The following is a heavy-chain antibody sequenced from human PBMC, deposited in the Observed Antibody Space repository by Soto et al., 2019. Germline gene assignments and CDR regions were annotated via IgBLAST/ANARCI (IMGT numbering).Heavy chain of an antibody. Sequence: GGSLRLSCVASGFTFKGAWMNWVRQAPGKGLEWVSAISGSGGSTDSADSVKGRFTISRDNSKNTLYLQMNSLRADDTAVYYCARDLSYSSSWFYDYWGQGTLVTVSS. CDR1: GFTFKGAW. CDR2: ISGSGGST. D-gene: IGHD6-13*01. CDR3: ARDLSYSSSWFYDY. V-gene: IGHV3-23*01. J-gene: IGHJ4*02.